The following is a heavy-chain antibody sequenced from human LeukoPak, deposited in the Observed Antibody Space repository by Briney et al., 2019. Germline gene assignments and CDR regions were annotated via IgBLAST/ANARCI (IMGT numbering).Heavy chain of an antibody. CDR2: IRYDGSNK. Sequence: PGGSLRLSCAASGFTFSSYGMHWVRQAPGKGLEWVAFIRYDGSNKYYADSVKGRFTISRDNSKNTLYLQMNSLRAEGTAVYYCAKDKMATTYYFDYWGQGTLVTVSS. CDR3: AKDKMATTYYFDY. D-gene: IGHD5-24*01. V-gene: IGHV3-30*02. J-gene: IGHJ4*02. CDR1: GFTFSSYG.